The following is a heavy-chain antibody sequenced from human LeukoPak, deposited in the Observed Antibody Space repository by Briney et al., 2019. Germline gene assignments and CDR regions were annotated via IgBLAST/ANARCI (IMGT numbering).Heavy chain of an antibody. V-gene: IGHV3-48*03. D-gene: IGHD2-2*01. J-gene: IGHJ4*02. CDR3: ATDCSSSSCLQTDY. CDR1: GFTFSTYE. Sequence: PGGSLRLSCAASGFTFSTYEMIWVRQAPGKGLEWVSYISSSSSNKYYADSVEGRLTISRDNAKNSLYLQMNSLRAEDTAVYYCATDCSSSSCLQTDYWGQGTLVTVSS. CDR2: ISSSSSNK.